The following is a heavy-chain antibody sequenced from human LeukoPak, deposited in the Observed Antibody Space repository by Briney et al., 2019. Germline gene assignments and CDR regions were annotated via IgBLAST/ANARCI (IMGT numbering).Heavy chain of an antibody. D-gene: IGHD6-19*01. CDR3: AKAGIGVVGYFDH. V-gene: IGHV3-74*01. Sequence: GGSLRLSCAASGFTFSSYWMQWVRQAPGKGLVWVSRIDGDGSSTNYADSVKGRFTISRDNAKNTLYLQMNSLRAEDTALYYCAKAGIGVVGYFDHWGQGTLVTVSS. J-gene: IGHJ4*02. CDR2: IDGDGSST. CDR1: GFTFSSYW.